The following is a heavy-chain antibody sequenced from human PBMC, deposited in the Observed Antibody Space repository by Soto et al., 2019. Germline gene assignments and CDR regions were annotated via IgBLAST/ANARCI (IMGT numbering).Heavy chain of an antibody. V-gene: IGHV4-4*07. CDR2: IFSSGST. CDR1: GGSINTFY. Sequence: SETLSLTCTVSGGSINTFYWSWVRQPAGKGLEWIGRIFSSGSTSFNPSLESRVAMSVDTPKDHFSLNLSSVTAADMAVYYCAREGSYSAYNFAHGIQLWSFDFWGQGALVTVSS. CDR3: AREGSYSAYNFAHGIQLWSFDF. D-gene: IGHD5-12*01. J-gene: IGHJ4*02.